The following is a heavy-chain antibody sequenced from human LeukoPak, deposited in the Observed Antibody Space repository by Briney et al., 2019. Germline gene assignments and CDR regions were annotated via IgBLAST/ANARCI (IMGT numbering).Heavy chain of an antibody. CDR2: KKQDGSEK. J-gene: IGHJ6*02. D-gene: IGHD3-10*01. CDR3: ASYGFGQYGMDV. V-gene: IGHV3-7*01. Sequence: GGSLRLSCAASGFTFSSYRMSWLRQAPGKGLEGVTNKKQDGSEKYYVDSVKGRFTISRDNAKNPLYLQMNSLRAEDTAVYYCASYGFGQYGMDVWGQGTTVTVS. CDR1: GFTFSSYR.